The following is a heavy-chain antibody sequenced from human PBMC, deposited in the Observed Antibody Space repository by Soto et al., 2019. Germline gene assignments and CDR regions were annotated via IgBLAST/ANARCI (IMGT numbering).Heavy chain of an antibody. CDR3: ARDFGYSSSWRGDY. V-gene: IGHV3-33*01. CDR2: IWYDGSNK. J-gene: IGHJ4*02. D-gene: IGHD6-13*01. CDR1: GFTFSSYG. Sequence: QVQLVESGGGVVQPGRSLRLYCAASGFTFSSYGMHWVLQAPGKGLEWVAVIWYDGSNKYYADSVKGRFTISRDNSKNTLYLQMNSLRAEDTAVYHCARDFGYSSSWRGDYWGQGTLVTVSS.